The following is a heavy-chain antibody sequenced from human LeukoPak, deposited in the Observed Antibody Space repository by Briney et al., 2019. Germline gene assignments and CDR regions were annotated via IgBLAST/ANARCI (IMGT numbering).Heavy chain of an antibody. J-gene: IGHJ4*02. CDR1: GDSVSSNSAA. Sequence: SQTLSLTCAISGDSVSSNSAAWNWIRQSPSRGLEWLGRTYYRSKWYNDYAVSVKSRITINPDTSKNQFSLQLNSVTPEDTAVYYCARATMVRGVPRNGPDYWGQGTLVTVSS. D-gene: IGHD3-10*01. CDR3: ARATMVRGVPRNGPDY. CDR2: TYYRSKWYN. V-gene: IGHV6-1*01.